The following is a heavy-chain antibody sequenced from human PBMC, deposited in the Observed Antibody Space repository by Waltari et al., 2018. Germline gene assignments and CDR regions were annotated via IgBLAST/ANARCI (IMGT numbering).Heavy chain of an antibody. CDR2: IWSSGSPI. J-gene: IGHJ4*02. V-gene: IGHV3-48*03. CDR3: AREYDSRGRFDS. Sequence: EVQSVQSGGGSVQPGGSLRLSCTATGSIFRSHTMIWVRQAPGKGLEWISYIWSSGSPIYYADSVRGRFTISRDNTKDSVYLQMNSLRAEDTAVYYCAREYDSRGRFDSWGPGTLVTVSS. D-gene: IGHD6-13*01. CDR1: GSIFRSHT.